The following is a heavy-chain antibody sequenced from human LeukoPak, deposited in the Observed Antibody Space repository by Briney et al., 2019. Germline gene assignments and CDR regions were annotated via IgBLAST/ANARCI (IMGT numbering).Heavy chain of an antibody. CDR1: GGSISSSSYY. J-gene: IGHJ5*02. D-gene: IGHD6-13*01. CDR2: IYYGGST. V-gene: IGHV4-39*07. Sequence: SETLSLTCTVSGGSISSSSYYWGWIRQPPGKGLEWIGSIYYGGSTSYNPSLKSRVTISVDTSKNQFSLKLSSVTAADTAVYYCARETIAAAAAKGEFDPWGQGTLVTVSS. CDR3: ARETIAAAAAKGEFDP.